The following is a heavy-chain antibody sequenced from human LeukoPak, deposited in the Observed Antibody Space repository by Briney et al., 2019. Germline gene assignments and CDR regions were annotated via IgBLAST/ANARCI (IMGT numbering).Heavy chain of an antibody. V-gene: IGHV3-23*01. Sequence: GGSLRLSCAASGFTFSIYAMSWVRQAPGKGLEWVSGISDSGGNTYYADSVRGRFTISRDNSKNTLYLQMNSLRAEDTAVYYCARDISYDFWSGPFDYWGQGILVTVSS. J-gene: IGHJ4*02. D-gene: IGHD3-3*01. CDR2: ISDSGGNT. CDR1: GFTFSIYA. CDR3: ARDISYDFWSGPFDY.